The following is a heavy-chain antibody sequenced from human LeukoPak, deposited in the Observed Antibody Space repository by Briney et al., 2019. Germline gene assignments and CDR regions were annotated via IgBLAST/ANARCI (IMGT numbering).Heavy chain of an antibody. V-gene: IGHV3-30*18. D-gene: IGHD3-22*01. CDR1: GFTFSNYD. J-gene: IGHJ3*02. CDR3: ANLYYDNNSGAFDI. CDR2: IPYDGSNK. Sequence: GGSLRLSCAASGFTFSNYDMHWVRQAPGKGLEWVAVIPYDGSNKFYADSVKGRFTLSRDNSKNTLYLQMNSLRPEDTAVYYCANLYYDNNSGAFDIWGQGTMVTVSS.